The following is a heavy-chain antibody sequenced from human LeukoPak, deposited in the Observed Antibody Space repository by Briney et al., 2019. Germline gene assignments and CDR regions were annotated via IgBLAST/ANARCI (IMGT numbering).Heavy chain of an antibody. CDR3: ASSGSYRFDY. D-gene: IGHD1-26*01. J-gene: IGHJ4*02. Sequence: GGSLRLSCAASGFTFSSYSMNWVRQAPGKGLEWVSHITASGTPMFYADSVKGRFTISRDNAKNSLYLQMNSLRDEDTAVYYCASSGSYRFDYWGQGTLVTVSS. CDR1: GFTFSSYS. CDR2: ITASGTPM. V-gene: IGHV3-48*02.